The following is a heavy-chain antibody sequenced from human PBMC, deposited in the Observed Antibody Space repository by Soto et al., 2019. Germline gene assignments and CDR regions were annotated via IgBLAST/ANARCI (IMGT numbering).Heavy chain of an antibody. D-gene: IGHD3-22*01. CDR1: GFTFSSYA. V-gene: IGHV3-23*01. CDR3: AKSPGMYYYDSSGYYHYDY. J-gene: IGHJ4*02. CDR2: ISGSGVST. Sequence: PGGSLRLSCAASGFTFSSYAMSWVRQAPGKGLEWVSAISGSGVSTYYAESVKGRFTISRDNSKNTLYLQMNSLRVEDTAVYYFAKSPGMYYYDSSGYYHYDYWGQGTLVTVSS.